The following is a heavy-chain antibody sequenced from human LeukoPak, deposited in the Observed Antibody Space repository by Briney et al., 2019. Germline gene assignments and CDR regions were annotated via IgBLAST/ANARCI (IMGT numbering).Heavy chain of an antibody. CDR3: ARGVPPDY. V-gene: IGHV3-30*04. Sequence: PGGSLRLSCAASGFTFSSYAMSWVRQAPGKGLEWVAVISYDGSNKYYADSVKGRFTISRDNSKNTLYLQMNSLRPEDTAVYYCARGVPPDYWGQGILVTVSS. CDR1: GFTFSSYA. J-gene: IGHJ4*02. D-gene: IGHD1-1*01. CDR2: ISYDGSNK.